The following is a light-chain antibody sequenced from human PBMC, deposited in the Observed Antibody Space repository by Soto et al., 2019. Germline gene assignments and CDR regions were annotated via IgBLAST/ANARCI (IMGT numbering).Light chain of an antibody. CDR2: DAS. J-gene: IGKJ2*01. CDR1: QSISSW. Sequence: DIQMTQSPSTLSASVGDRVTITCRASQSISSWLAWYQQKPGKAPKLLIYDASSLESGVPSRFSGSGSGTEFTLTISSLQPDDFATYYCQEYNSYLYTVXQGTKV. CDR3: QEYNSYLYT. V-gene: IGKV1-5*01.